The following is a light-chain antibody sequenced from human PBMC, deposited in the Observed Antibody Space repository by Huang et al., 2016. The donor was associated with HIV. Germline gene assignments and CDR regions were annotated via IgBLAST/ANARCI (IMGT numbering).Light chain of an antibody. V-gene: IGKV3-15*01. CDR1: QSVGSK. CDR3: HQYNDWPGFT. J-gene: IGKJ3*01. CDR2: GAS. Sequence: EEVMTQSPATLSVSPGERATLSCRASQSVGSKLAWYQQKPGQAPRLLIYGASTRATGIPARFSCSGSGTDFTLTISSLQPEDFAVYYCHQYNDWPGFTFGPGTKVDMK.